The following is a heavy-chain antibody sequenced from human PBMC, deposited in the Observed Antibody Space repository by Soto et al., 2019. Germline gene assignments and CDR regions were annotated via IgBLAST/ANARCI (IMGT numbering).Heavy chain of an antibody. J-gene: IGHJ5*02. Sequence: SETLPLTCAVYGGSFSGYYWSWIRQPPGKGLEWIGEINHSGSTNYNPSLKSRVTISVDTSKNQFSLKLSSVTAADTAVYYCARWVGYCSSTSCYDRGDWFDPWGQGTLVTVSS. CDR2: INHSGST. CDR3: ARWVGYCSSTSCYDRGDWFDP. V-gene: IGHV4-34*01. D-gene: IGHD2-2*01. CDR1: GGSFSGYY.